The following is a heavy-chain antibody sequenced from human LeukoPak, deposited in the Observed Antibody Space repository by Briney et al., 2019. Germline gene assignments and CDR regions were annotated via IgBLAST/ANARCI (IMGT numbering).Heavy chain of an antibody. CDR2: IYYSGST. J-gene: IGHJ5*02. D-gene: IGHD2-15*01. CDR3: ARQDVVVVAAKGYNWFDP. V-gene: IGHV4-39*01. Sequence: SETLSLTCTVSGGSISSTSYYWGWIRQPPGKGLEWIGSIYYSGSTYYNPSLKSRVTISVDTSKNQFSLKLSSVTAADTAVYYCARQDVVVVAAKGYNWFDPWGQGTLVTVSS. CDR1: GGSISSTSYY.